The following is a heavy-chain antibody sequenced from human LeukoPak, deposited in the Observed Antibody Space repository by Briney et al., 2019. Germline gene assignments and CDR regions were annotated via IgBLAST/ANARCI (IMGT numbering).Heavy chain of an antibody. Sequence: PSETLSLTCTVSGGSISSGSYYWSWIRQPAEKGLEWIGRIYTSGSTNYNPSLKSRVTISVDTSKNQFSLKLSSVTAADTAVYYCASSQKWLDLFDYWGQGTLVTVSS. D-gene: IGHD6-19*01. V-gene: IGHV4-61*02. CDR1: GGSISSGSYY. CDR3: ASSQKWLDLFDY. CDR2: IYTSGST. J-gene: IGHJ4*02.